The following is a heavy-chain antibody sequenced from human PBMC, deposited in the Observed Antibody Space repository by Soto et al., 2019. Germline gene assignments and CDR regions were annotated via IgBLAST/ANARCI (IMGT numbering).Heavy chain of an antibody. V-gene: IGHV3-33*01. D-gene: IGHD2-15*01. Sequence: QVQLVESGGGVVQPGRSLRLSCAASGFTFSSYGMHWVRQAPGKGLEWVAVIWYDGSNKYYADSVKGRFTISRDNSKNTLYLQMSSLGAEDTAVYYCARATFEYCSGGSCLGMDVWGQGTTVTVSS. CDR3: ARATFEYCSGGSCLGMDV. CDR2: IWYDGSNK. CDR1: GFTFSSYG. J-gene: IGHJ6*02.